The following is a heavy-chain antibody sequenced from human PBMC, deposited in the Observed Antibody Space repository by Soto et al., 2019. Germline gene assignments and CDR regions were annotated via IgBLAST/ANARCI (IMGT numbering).Heavy chain of an antibody. V-gene: IGHV1-2*04. CDR3: ARDLNPIGYCSGGSCYRRTTHYYGMDV. CDR1: GYTFTGYY. Sequence: GASVKVSCKASGYTFTGYYMHWVRQAPGQGLEWMGWINPNSGGTNYAQKFQGWVTMTRDTSISTAYMELSRLRSDDTAVYYCARDLNPIGYCSGGSCYRRTTHYYGMDVWGQGTTVTVSS. D-gene: IGHD2-15*01. CDR2: INPNSGGT. J-gene: IGHJ6*02.